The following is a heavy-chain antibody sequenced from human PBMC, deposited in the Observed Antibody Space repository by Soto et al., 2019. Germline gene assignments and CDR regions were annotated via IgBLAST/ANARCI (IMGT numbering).Heavy chain of an antibody. CDR3: AKATTNGGWFNPFDS. V-gene: IGHV3-23*01. CDR1: GLSFVNYA. D-gene: IGHD6-19*01. J-gene: IGHJ4*02. Sequence: EVQLLESGGGLVQPGGSLRLSCAASGLSFVNYAMNWVRQAPGKGLEWVSGLSGSGTSTYYADSVKGRFTISRDNSRDTLFLQMNSLTADDTAVYYCAKATTNGGWFNPFDSWGQGALVTVSS. CDR2: LSGSGTST.